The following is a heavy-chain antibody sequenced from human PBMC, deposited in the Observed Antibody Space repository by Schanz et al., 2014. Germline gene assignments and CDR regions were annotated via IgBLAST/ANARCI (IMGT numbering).Heavy chain of an antibody. D-gene: IGHD1-1*01. J-gene: IGHJ3*02. V-gene: IGHV1-69*01. CDR3: ARGLSCGTSCSIESHVFEI. CDR1: GGTFSSYA. Sequence: KASGGTFSSYAISWVRQAPGQGLQWLGGIIPVFATADYAQELQGRVTMTADESTTTAYMELSSLRSEDTAVYYCARGLSCGTSCSIESHVFEIWGLGTMLIVSS. CDR2: IIPVFATA.